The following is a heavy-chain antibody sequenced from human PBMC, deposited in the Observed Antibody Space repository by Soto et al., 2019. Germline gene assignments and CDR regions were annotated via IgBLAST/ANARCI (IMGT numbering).Heavy chain of an antibody. V-gene: IGHV4-31*03. Sequence: PSETLSLTCTVSGGSISSGGYYWSWIRQHPGKGLEWIGYIYYSGSTYYNPSLKSRVTISVDTSKNQFSLKLSSVTAADTAVYYCARVPSGNYDYVWGSYRGPFDYWGQGTLATVSS. J-gene: IGHJ4*02. CDR3: ARVPSGNYDYVWGSYRGPFDY. CDR2: IYYSGST. CDR1: GGSISSGGYY. D-gene: IGHD3-16*01.